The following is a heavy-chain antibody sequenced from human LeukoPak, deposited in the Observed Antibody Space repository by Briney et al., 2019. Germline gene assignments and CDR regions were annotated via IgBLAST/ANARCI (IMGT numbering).Heavy chain of an antibody. J-gene: IGHJ2*01. V-gene: IGHV3-53*01. CDR2: IYSGGST. Sequence: GGSLRLSCAASGFTVSSNYMSWVRQAPGKGLEWVSVIYSGGSTYYADSVKGRFTISRDNSKNTLYLQMNSLRAEDTAVYYCARSGGYSYGDWYFHLWGRGTLVTVSS. D-gene: IGHD5-18*01. CDR3: ARSGGYSYGDWYFHL. CDR1: GFTVSSNY.